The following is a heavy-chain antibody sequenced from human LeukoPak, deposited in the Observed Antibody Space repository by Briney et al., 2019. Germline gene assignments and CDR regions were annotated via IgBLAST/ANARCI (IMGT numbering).Heavy chain of an antibody. CDR3: ARGGYSYGSPFDY. J-gene: IGHJ4*02. CDR2: IYSGGST. V-gene: IGHV3-66*01. D-gene: IGHD5-18*01. CDR1: GFTVSSNY. Sequence: GSLRLSCAASGFTVSSNYMSWVRQAPGKGLEWVSVIYSGGSTYYADSVKGRFTISRDNSKNTLYLQMNSLRAEDTAVYYCARGGYSYGSPFDYWGQGTLVTVSS.